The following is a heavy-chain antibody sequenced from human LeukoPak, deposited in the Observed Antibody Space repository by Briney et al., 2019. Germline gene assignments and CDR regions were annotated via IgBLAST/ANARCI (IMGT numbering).Heavy chain of an antibody. D-gene: IGHD3-10*01. Sequence: SETLSLTCTVSGGSISSSSYYWGWIRQPPGKGLEWIGSIYYSGSTYYNPSLKSRVTISVDTSKNQFSLKLSSVTAADTAVYYCARGYGSGSHVNWFDPWGQRTLVTVSS. V-gene: IGHV4-39*07. CDR2: IYYSGST. J-gene: IGHJ5*02. CDR1: GGSISSSSYY. CDR3: ARGYGSGSHVNWFDP.